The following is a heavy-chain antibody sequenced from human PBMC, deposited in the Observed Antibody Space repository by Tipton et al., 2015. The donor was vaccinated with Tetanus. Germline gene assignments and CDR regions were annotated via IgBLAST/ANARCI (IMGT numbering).Heavy chain of an antibody. D-gene: IGHD3-9*01. V-gene: IGHV4-59*01. CDR2: IFYAGST. Sequence: TLSLTCTVSGVSISSYYWSWIRQSPGKGLEWIGYIFYAGSTNSNPSLKSRVTISVDKSRNQFSLKLTSVTDADTAVYYCARATEHDIMTGYDNWGPGTQVSVSS. J-gene: IGHJ4*02. CDR1: GVSISSYY. CDR3: ARATEHDIMTGYDN.